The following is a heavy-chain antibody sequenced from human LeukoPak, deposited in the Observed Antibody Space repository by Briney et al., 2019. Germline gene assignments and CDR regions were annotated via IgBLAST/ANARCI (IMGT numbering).Heavy chain of an antibody. CDR2: IYPGDSDT. Sequence: GESLKISCKGSGFTFTSYWIGWVRQMPGKGLEWMGIIYPGDSDTRYSPSFQGQVTISADRSITTAYLQWSSLKASDTAMYYCARYSADSGMDYWGQGTLATVSS. J-gene: IGHJ4*02. CDR1: GFTFTSYW. D-gene: IGHD3-10*01. CDR3: ARYSADSGMDY. V-gene: IGHV5-51*01.